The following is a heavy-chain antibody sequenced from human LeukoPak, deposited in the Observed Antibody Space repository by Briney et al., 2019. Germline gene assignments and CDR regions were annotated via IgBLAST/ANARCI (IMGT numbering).Heavy chain of an antibody. CDR2: INSDGSST. J-gene: IGHJ3*02. CDR3: ARAGDYGSGSCAFDM. CDR1: GFTFSSYW. D-gene: IGHD3-10*01. Sequence: GGSLRLSCAASGFTFSSYWMHWVRQAPGKGLVWVSRINSDGSSTNYADSVKGRFTISRDNAKNTLYLQMNSLRAEDTAVYYCARAGDYGSGSCAFDMWGQGTMVTVSS. V-gene: IGHV3-74*01.